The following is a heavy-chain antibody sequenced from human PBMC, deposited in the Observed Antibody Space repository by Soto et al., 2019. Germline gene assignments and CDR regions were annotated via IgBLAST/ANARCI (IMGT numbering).Heavy chain of an antibody. J-gene: IGHJ6*03. D-gene: IGHD3-10*01. CDR2: IYYSGST. CDR1: GGSISSGDYY. V-gene: IGHV4-30-4*01. CDR3: ARVGITMVRGAKGYMDV. Sequence: SETLSLTCTVSGGSISSGDYYWSWIRQPPGKGLEWIGYIYYSGSTYYNPSLKSRVTISVDTSKNQFSLKLSSVTAADTAVYYCARVGITMVRGAKGYMDVGGKGTTVTVSS.